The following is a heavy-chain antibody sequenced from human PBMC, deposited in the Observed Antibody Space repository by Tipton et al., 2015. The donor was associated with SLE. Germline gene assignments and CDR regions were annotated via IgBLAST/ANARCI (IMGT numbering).Heavy chain of an antibody. Sequence: TLSLTCAVSGGSISSSDWWSWVRQPPGKGLEWIGEISHSGSTNYNPSLKSRVTISADTSKNHLSLKLSSVTAADTAVYYCARSAGAAAGTFDYWGQGTLVTVSS. CDR2: ISHSGST. V-gene: IGHV4-4*02. J-gene: IGHJ4*02. CDR3: ARSAGAAAGTFDY. CDR1: GGSISSSDW. D-gene: IGHD6-13*01.